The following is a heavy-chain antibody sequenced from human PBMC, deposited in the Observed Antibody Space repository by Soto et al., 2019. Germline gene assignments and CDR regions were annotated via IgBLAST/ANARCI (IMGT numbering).Heavy chain of an antibody. V-gene: IGHV1-69*13. J-gene: IGHJ6*02. CDR3: ARSSSSLVYYYYGMDV. CDR2: IIPIFGTA. CDR1: GGTFSSYA. Sequence: GASVKVSFKASGGTFSSYAISWVRQAPGQGLEWMGGIIPIFGTANYAQKFQGRVTITADESTSTAYMELSSLRSEDTAVYYCARSSSSLVYYYYGMDVWGQGTTVTVSS. D-gene: IGHD6-6*01.